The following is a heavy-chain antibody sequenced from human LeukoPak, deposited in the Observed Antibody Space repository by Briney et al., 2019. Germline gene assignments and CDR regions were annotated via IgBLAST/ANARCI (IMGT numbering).Heavy chain of an antibody. Sequence: SETLSLTCTVSGGSISSSSYRSSYFWAWIRQPPGKGLEWIGTMYYTESPYYNPSLKSRVTISVDTSKKQFSLKLRSATAADTAAYYCAAAIIPVADYWGQGTLVTVSS. V-gene: IGHV4-39*01. CDR3: AAAIIPVADY. D-gene: IGHD6-19*01. CDR2: MYYTESP. CDR1: GGSISSSSYRSSYF. J-gene: IGHJ4*02.